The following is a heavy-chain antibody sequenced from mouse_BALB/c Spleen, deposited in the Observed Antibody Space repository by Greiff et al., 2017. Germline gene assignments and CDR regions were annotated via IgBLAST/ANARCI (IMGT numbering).Heavy chain of an antibody. CDR2: ISSGGRT. J-gene: IGHJ2*01. V-gene: IGHV5-6-5*01. D-gene: IGHD2-4*01. CDR3: ARGGVITTVDY. Sequence: SLEWVASISSGGRTYYPDSAKGRFTISRDNARHILYLQVSSLRSEDTAMYYCARGGVITTVDYWGQGTTLTVSS.